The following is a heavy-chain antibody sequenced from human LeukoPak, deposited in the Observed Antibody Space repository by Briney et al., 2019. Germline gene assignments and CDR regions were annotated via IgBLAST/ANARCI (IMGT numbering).Heavy chain of an antibody. CDR3: ARDKVVGPTICDY. CDR2: IYSGGTT. Sequence: GGSLRLSCAASGFTVSDHYMSWVRQAPGQGLESVSLIYSGGTTLYADSVKGRFTISRDNSKSSLYLQMDSLRAEDTAVYYCARDKVVGPTICDYWGLGTLVTVFS. V-gene: IGHV3-66*01. D-gene: IGHD1-26*01. CDR1: GFTVSDHY. J-gene: IGHJ4*02.